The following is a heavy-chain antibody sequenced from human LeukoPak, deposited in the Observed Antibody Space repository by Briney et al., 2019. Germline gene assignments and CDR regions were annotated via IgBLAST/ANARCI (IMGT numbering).Heavy chain of an antibody. CDR3: ARDKSWFDP. V-gene: IGHV6-1*01. CDR1: GDNFSSNSAA. CDR2: TYYRSKWYN. J-gene: IGHJ5*02. Sequence: HSQTLSLTCAVSGDNFSSNSAAWNWISQSPSRGLEWVGRTYYRSKWYNDYAVSVKSRITINPDTSKNQFSLQLNSVTPEDTAVYYCARDKSWFDPWGQGTLVTVSS.